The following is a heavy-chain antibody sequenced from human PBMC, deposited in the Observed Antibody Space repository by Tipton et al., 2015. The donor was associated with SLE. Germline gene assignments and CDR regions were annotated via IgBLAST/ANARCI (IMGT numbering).Heavy chain of an antibody. CDR3: ARLDSYGYMLDDTFDI. V-gene: IGHV4-61*09. D-gene: IGHD5-18*01. CDR2: IYTRGST. J-gene: IGHJ3*02. CDR1: GDSFSSNNYY. Sequence: LRLSCTVSGDSFSSNNYYWSWIRQPAGKGLEWIGHIYTRGSTNYNPSLKSRVTISADTSKNQFFLNLSSVTAADTAVYYCARLDSYGYMLDDTFDIWGQGTMVIVSS.